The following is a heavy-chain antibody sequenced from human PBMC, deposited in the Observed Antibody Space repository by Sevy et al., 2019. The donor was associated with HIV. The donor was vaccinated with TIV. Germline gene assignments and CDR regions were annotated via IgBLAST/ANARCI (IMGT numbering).Heavy chain of an antibody. D-gene: IGHD6-19*01. J-gene: IGHJ4*02. CDR1: GGSISSYY. V-gene: IGHV4-59*13. CDR3: ARDPGIAVAGEYYFDY. Sequence: SETLSLTYTVSGGSISSYYWSWIRQPPGKGLEWIGYIYYSGSTNYNPSLKSRVTISVDTSKNQFSLKLTSVTAADTAMYYCARDPGIAVAGEYYFDYWGQGTLVTVSS. CDR2: IYYSGST.